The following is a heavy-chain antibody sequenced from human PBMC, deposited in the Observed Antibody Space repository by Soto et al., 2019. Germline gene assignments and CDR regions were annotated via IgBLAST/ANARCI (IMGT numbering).Heavy chain of an antibody. J-gene: IGHJ6*02. CDR2: ISSSGSTI. CDR1: GFTFSDYY. Sequence: LRLSCAASGFTFSDYYVSWIRQAPGKGLEWVSYISSSGSTIYYADSVKGRFTISRDNAKNSLYLQMNSLRAEDTAVYYCARWSYCSGGSCYDYYYYGMDVWGQGTTVTVSS. CDR3: ARWSYCSGGSCYDYYYYGMDV. D-gene: IGHD2-15*01. V-gene: IGHV3-11*01.